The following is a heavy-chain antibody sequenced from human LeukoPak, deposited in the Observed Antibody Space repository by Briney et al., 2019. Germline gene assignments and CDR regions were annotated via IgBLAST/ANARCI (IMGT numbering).Heavy chain of an antibody. CDR2: IWYDGRDI. CDR1: GFNFASYG. J-gene: IGHJ4*02. V-gene: IGHV3-33*01. Sequence: GGSLRLSCAASGFNFASYGMHWVRQAPGKGLEWVALIWYDGRDIFYADSVKGRFTISRDNANNTLYLQMSSLRDEDTAMYYCARDEGVAGHMGPGDWGQGTLVTVSS. CDR3: ARDEGVAGHMGPGD. D-gene: IGHD6-19*01.